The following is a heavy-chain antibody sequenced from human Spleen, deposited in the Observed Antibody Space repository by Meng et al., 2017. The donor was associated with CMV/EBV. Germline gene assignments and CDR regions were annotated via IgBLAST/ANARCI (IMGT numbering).Heavy chain of an antibody. J-gene: IGHJ4*02. Sequence: GESLKISCATSGFSFSDYYMDWFRQTPGKGLECVGRIRDKADTYSTDYAASVRGRFTISRDDSKKSLYLQMNSMKIEDTGVYYCVRDFRGAGDYWGQGTPVTVSS. D-gene: IGHD4-17*01. CDR1: GFSFSDYY. V-gene: IGHV3-72*01. CDR3: VRDFRGAGDY. CDR2: IRDKADTYST.